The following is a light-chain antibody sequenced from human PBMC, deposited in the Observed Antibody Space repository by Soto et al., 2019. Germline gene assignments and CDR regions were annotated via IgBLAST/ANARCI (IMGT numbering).Light chain of an antibody. J-gene: IGLJ1*01. CDR1: SSNIGSNT. V-gene: IGLV1-44*01. Sequence: ALTQPPSASGTPGQRVTISCSGSSSNIGSNTVNWYQQLPGTAPKLLIYSNNERPSGVPDRFSGSKSGTSASLAISGLQSEDEADFYCAAWDDSLNAYVIGTGTKVTVL. CDR3: AAWDDSLNAYV. CDR2: SNN.